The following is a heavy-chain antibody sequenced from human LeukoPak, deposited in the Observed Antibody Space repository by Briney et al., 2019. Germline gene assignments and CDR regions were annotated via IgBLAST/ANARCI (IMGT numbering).Heavy chain of an antibody. D-gene: IGHD6-6*01. Sequence: SVKVSCKASGGTFSSYTISWVRQAPGQGLEWMGGIIPIFGTANYAQKFQGRVTITTDESTSTAYMELSSLRSEDTAVYYCARARPEYSSSSVWFDPWGQGTLVTVSS. CDR1: GGTFSSYT. V-gene: IGHV1-69*05. CDR2: IIPIFGTA. J-gene: IGHJ5*02. CDR3: ARARPEYSSSSVWFDP.